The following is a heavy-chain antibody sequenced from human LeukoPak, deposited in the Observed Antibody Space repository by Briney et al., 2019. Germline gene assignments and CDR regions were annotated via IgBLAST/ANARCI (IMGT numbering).Heavy chain of an antibody. CDR1: GGSFSGYY. Sequence: ETLSLTCAVYGGSFSGYYWSWIRQPPGKGLEWIGEINHSGSTNYNPSLKSRVTISVDTSKNQFSLKLSSVTAADTAVYYCARGEDGTGDYRPTYFDSWGQGTLVTVSS. D-gene: IGHD4-17*01. CDR2: INHSGST. J-gene: IGHJ4*02. CDR3: ARGEDGTGDYRPTYFDS. V-gene: IGHV4-34*01.